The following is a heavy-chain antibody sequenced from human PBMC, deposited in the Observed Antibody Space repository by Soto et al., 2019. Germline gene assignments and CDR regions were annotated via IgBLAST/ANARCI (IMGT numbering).Heavy chain of an antibody. V-gene: IGHV3-23*01. J-gene: IGHJ4*02. CDR2: ISASGNSK. CDR1: GVGFSNYD. CDR3: ATDPRGPDY. Sequence: VHLLESGGGLVQPGGSLRLSCATSGVGFSNYDMSWVRQAPGKGLEWVSGISASGNSKYYADPVKGRFIISGDNSKRTLYRQMNSLRAEYTAMYYCATDPRGPDYWGQGTQVTVS.